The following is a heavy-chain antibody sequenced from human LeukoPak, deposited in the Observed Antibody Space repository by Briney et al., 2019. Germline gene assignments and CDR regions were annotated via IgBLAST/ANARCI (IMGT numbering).Heavy chain of an antibody. D-gene: IGHD2-2*02. J-gene: IGHJ6*03. CDR3: ARAREDIVVVPAAISYYYYYYMDV. CDR2: IYYSGST. Sequence: PSETLSLTCTVSGGSISSGDYYWSWIRQPPGKGLEWIGYIYYSGSTYYNPSLKSRVTISVDTSKNQFSLKLSSVTAADTAVYYCARAREDIVVVPAAISYYYYYYMDVWGKGTTVTVSS. CDR1: GGSISSGDYY. V-gene: IGHV4-30-4*01.